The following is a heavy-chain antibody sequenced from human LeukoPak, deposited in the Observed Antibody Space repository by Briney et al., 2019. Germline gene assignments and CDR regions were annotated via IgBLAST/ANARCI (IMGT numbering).Heavy chain of an antibody. J-gene: IGHJ3*02. D-gene: IGHD6-19*01. CDR2: ISGSGDFA. V-gene: IGHV3-23*01. CDR1: GFTFSSYA. CDR3: AKEHSSGWSRNAFDI. Sequence: PGGSLRLFCAASGFTFSSYAMSWVRQAPGKGLEWVSAISGSGDFAYYADSVKGRFTISRDNSKNTLYLQMNSLRAEDTAVYYCAKEHSSGWSRNAFDIWGQGTMVTVSS.